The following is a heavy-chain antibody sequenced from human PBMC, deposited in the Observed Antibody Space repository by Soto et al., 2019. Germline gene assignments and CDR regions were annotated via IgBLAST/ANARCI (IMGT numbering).Heavy chain of an antibody. V-gene: IGHV4-59*01. CDR2: LYHSGNS. J-gene: IGHJ6*02. D-gene: IGHD5-18*01. CDR3: ARISSVDPYGYVNGGLDX. Sequence: SETLSLTCSVSGGSISSCYWSWIRQSPEKGLEWICYLYHSGNSNYNPSLKSLVTISVDTSKNQLSLSLRSVTAADTAVYFCARISSVDPYGYVNGGLDXWGQGTTVTVS. CDR1: GGSISSCY.